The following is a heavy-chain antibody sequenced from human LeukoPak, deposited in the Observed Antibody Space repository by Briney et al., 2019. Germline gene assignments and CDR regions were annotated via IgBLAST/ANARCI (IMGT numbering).Heavy chain of an antibody. D-gene: IGHD2-2*01. Sequence: SETLSLTCTVSGYSISSGYYWGWIRQPPGKGLEWIGSIYHSGSTYYNPSLKSRVTISVDTSKNQFSLKLSSVTAADTAVYYCARDLSLYQLRYNWFDPWGQGTPVTVSS. CDR3: ARDLSLYQLRYNWFDP. CDR1: GYSISSGYY. J-gene: IGHJ5*02. CDR2: IYHSGST. V-gene: IGHV4-38-2*02.